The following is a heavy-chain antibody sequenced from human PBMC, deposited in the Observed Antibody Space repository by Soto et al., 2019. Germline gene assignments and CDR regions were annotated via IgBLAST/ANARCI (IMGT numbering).Heavy chain of an antibody. D-gene: IGHD3-16*01. CDR2: IHFAGTT. CDR1: GGSLSPNY. V-gene: IGHV4-59*08. Sequence: QVQLQESGPGLVKPSETLSLTCSVSGGSLSPNYWSWIRQPPGKGLEWIGYIHFAGTTTYNPSLKRRVTITPDATKNPLSLRVTYVTAADTGVYYCSRLGAYFQALDSWGQGTLVTVSS. J-gene: IGHJ4*02. CDR3: SRLGAYFQALDS.